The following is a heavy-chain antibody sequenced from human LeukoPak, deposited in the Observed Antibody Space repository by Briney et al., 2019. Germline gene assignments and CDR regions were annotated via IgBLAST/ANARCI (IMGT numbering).Heavy chain of an antibody. CDR1: GFTFRSYA. Sequence: PGGSLRLSCAASGFTFRSYAMSWVRQAPGKGLEWVSSISSSSSYIYYADSVKGRFTISRDNAKNSLYLQMNSLRAEDTAVYYCARGSFFDYWGQGTLVTVSS. D-gene: IGHD2-15*01. V-gene: IGHV3-21*01. J-gene: IGHJ4*02. CDR2: ISSSSSYI. CDR3: ARGSFFDY.